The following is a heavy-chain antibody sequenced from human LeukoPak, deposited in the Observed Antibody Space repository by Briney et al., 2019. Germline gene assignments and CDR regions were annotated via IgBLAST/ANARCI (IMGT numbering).Heavy chain of an antibody. CDR2: IKRDGYEK. J-gene: IGHJ4*02. CDR3: ARDKIVGPTTLDY. Sequence: GGSLRLSCAASGFTFSGYWMSGVRQTPEKGLEWVANIKRDGYEKYCVDSVKGRLTISRDNAKNSLYLQMNSLRADDTAIYYCARDKIVGPTTLDYWGQGTLVTVSS. V-gene: IGHV3-7*01. D-gene: IGHD1-26*01. CDR1: GFTFSGYW.